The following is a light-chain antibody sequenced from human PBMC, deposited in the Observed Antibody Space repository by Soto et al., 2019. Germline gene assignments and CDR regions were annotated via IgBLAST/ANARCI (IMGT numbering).Light chain of an antibody. Sequence: DIQMTQSPSTLSASVGDRVTITCRASQSISSWLAWYQQKPGKAPKLLIYDASSLESGVPSRFSGSGSGTEFTLTISSLQPEDFAIYYCQQYNRYLAFGQGTKVDTK. V-gene: IGKV1-5*01. CDR2: DAS. CDR1: QSISSW. J-gene: IGKJ1*01. CDR3: QQYNRYLA.